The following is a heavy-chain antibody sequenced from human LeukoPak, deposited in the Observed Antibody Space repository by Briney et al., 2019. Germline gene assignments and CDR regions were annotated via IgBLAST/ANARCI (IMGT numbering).Heavy chain of an antibody. CDR3: ARLTYSNNWYFRRGLDNWFDP. CDR2: INHSGSA. D-gene: IGHD6-13*01. V-gene: IGHV4-34*01. CDR1: GGSFSRYY. J-gene: IGHJ5*02. Sequence: SETLSLTCAVYGGSFSRYYWTWIRQPPGKGLEWIGEINHSGSANYNPSLKSRVTISVDASKSQFSLRLSSVTAADTAVYYCARLTYSNNWYFRRGLDNWFDPWGQGTLVTVSS.